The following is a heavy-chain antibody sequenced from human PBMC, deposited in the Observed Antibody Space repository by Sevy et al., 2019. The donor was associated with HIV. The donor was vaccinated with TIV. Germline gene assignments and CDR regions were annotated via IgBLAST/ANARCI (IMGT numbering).Heavy chain of an antibody. CDR3: AREREQWLVDRGAFDI. Sequence: GGSLRLSCAASGFTFSNYAMGWVRQAPGKGLEWVSGISVRGDRKYYADSVKGRFTISRDNSKNTLFLQMNSLRAEDTAVYYCAREREQWLVDRGAFDIWGQGTMVTVSS. D-gene: IGHD6-19*01. CDR2: ISVRGDRK. V-gene: IGHV3-23*01. J-gene: IGHJ3*02. CDR1: GFTFSNYA.